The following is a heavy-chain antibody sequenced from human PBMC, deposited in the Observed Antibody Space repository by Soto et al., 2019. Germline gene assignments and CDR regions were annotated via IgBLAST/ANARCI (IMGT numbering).Heavy chain of an antibody. J-gene: IGHJ5*02. Sequence: QITLKESGPTLVKPTQTLTLTCTFSGFSLTTRGVGVGGIRQPPGKALECLALIYWDDDKRYSPSLQSRLSITKDTSNNQVVLTMTNVDPVNTATYYCAHIPNYYQYDWFDPWGQGTLVSVSS. V-gene: IGHV2-5*02. CDR2: IYWDDDK. CDR3: AHIPNYYQYDWFDP. D-gene: IGHD3-16*01. CDR1: GFSLTTRGVG.